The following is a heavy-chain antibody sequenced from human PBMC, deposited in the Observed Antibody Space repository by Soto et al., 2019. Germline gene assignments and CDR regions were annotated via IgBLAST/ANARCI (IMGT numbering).Heavy chain of an antibody. CDR2: IYYSGST. Sequence: SETLSLTCTVSGGSISSYYWSWIRQPPGKGLEWIGCIYYSGSTNYNPSLKSRVTISVDTSKNQFSLKLSSVTAADTAVYYCARRWGDAFDIWGQGTMVTVSS. J-gene: IGHJ3*02. CDR3: ARRWGDAFDI. V-gene: IGHV4-59*08. CDR1: GGSISSYY. D-gene: IGHD3-16*01.